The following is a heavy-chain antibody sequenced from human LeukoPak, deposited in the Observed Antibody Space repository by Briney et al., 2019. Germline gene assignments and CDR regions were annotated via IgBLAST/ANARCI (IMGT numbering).Heavy chain of an antibody. CDR1: GASIRTYY. Sequence: SETLSLTCTVSGASIRTYYWSWIRQPPGKGLERIGYIDYSGATNYNPSLNSRVTISIDTSKNQFSLKLRSATAADMAVYYCAGGGRYSAFDYWGPGSLVTVSS. CDR3: AGGGRYSAFDY. J-gene: IGHJ4*02. CDR2: IDYSGAT. V-gene: IGHV4-59*01. D-gene: IGHD5-12*01.